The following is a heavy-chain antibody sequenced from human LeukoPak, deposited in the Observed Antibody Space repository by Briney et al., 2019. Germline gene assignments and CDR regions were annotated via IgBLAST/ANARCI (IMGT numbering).Heavy chain of an antibody. V-gene: IGHV4-39*01. CDR3: ARSRGTYYDILKRPDFDY. Sequence: SETLSLTCTVSGGSISSYYWGWIRQPPGKGLEWIGSIYYSGSTYYNPSLKSRVTISVDTSKNQFSLKLSSVTAADTAVYYCARSRGTYYDILKRPDFDYWGQGTLVTVSS. CDR1: GGSISSYY. CDR2: IYYSGST. J-gene: IGHJ4*02. D-gene: IGHD3-9*01.